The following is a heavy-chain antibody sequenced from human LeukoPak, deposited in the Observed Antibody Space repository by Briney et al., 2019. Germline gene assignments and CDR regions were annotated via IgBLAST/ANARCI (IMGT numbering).Heavy chain of an antibody. V-gene: IGHV1-18*01. CDR2: ISAYNGYT. CDR1: GYTYTIYG. J-gene: IGHJ3*02. CDR3: ARDGIANGAFDI. Sequence: EASVKVSCKSSGYTYTIYGISWVRQAPGQGLEWMGWISAYNGYTHYAQKLQGRVTMTTDTSTSTAYMELRSLRSDDTAVYYCARDGIANGAFDIWGQGTMVTVSS. D-gene: IGHD6-13*01.